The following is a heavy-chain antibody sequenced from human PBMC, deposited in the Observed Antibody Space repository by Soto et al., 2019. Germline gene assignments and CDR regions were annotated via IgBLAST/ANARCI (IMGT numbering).Heavy chain of an antibody. CDR1: GVSVSSGSYY. V-gene: IGHV4-61*01. D-gene: IGHD2-15*01. Sequence: AGTLSLTCTVSGVSVSSGSYYWVWSRQPPGKGLEWIGYSYYSGTTNDNPCTKRRVTISVDTSKTQCSLKLSSVTAADTAVYYCARDCSGGSCSSSYYGMDVWGQGTTVTVSS. CDR2: SYYSGTT. CDR3: ARDCSGGSCSSSYYGMDV. J-gene: IGHJ6*02.